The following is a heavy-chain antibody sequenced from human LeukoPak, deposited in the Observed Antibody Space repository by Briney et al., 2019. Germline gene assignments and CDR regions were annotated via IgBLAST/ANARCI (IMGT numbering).Heavy chain of an antibody. CDR2: IYYSGSA. CDR1: GDSISSSIYD. J-gene: IGHJ4*02. CDR3: ARLGGVRYYFDY. D-gene: IGHD1-26*01. Sequence: PSETLSLICTVSGDSISSSIYDWGLIRQPPGKGLEWIGSIYYSGSAYYNPSLKSRVIISVDTSKNQFSLRLSSVTAADTAMYFCARLGGVRYYFDYWGQGSLVTVSS. V-gene: IGHV4-39*01.